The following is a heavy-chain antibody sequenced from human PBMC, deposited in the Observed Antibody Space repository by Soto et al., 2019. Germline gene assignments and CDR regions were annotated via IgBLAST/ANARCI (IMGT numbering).Heavy chain of an antibody. D-gene: IGHD6-13*01. V-gene: IGHV3-23*04. Sequence: EVQLVESGGGLVQPGGSLRLSCVASGFTFSNYWMHWVRQAPGKGLEWVSAISGSGGSTYYADSVKGRFTISRDNSKNTLYLQMNSLRAEDTAVYYCAKPAGYSSSPPFDPWGQGTLVTVSS. J-gene: IGHJ5*02. CDR1: GFTFSNYW. CDR3: AKPAGYSSSPPFDP. CDR2: ISGSGGST.